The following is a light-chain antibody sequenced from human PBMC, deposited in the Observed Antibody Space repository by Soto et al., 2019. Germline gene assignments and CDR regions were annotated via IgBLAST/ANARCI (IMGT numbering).Light chain of an antibody. CDR3: SSYTSSITAV. J-gene: IGLJ2*01. CDR2: EVS. CDR1: SSDVGSYNR. Sequence: QSALTQPPSVSGSPGQSVTISCTGTSSDVGSYNRVSWYQQPPGTAPKLMIYEVSNWPSGVPDRFSGSKSGNTASLTISGLQAEDEADYYCSSYTSSITAVFGGGTKLTVL. V-gene: IGLV2-18*02.